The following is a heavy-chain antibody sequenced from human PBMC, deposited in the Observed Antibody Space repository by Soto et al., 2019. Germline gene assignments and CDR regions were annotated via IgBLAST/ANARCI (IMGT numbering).Heavy chain of an antibody. CDR1: GGSISSYY. Sequence: QVQLQESGPGLVKPSETLSLTCTVSGGSISSYYWSWIRQPPGKGLEWIGYSYYSGSTNYNPSLNSRVTISVDTSKNQFSLKLSSVTAADTAVYYCARDVGGGFDIWGQGTMVTVSS. V-gene: IGHV4-59*01. CDR3: ARDVGGGFDI. J-gene: IGHJ3*02. CDR2: SYYSGST. D-gene: IGHD3-3*01.